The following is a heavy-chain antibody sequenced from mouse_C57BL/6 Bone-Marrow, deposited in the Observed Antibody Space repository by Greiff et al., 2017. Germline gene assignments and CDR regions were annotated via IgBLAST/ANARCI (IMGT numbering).Heavy chain of an antibody. CDR3: AVRQLRLPFAY. J-gene: IGHJ3*01. CDR2: IYPRSGNT. CDR1: GYTFTSYG. Sequence: QVQLQQPGAELARPGASVKLSCKASGYTFTSYGISWVKQRTGQGLEWIGEIYPRSGNTYYNEKFKGKATLTADKSSSTAYMELSSLTSEDSAVYVCAVRQLRLPFAYWGQGTLVTVSA. V-gene: IGHV1-81*01. D-gene: IGHD3-2*02.